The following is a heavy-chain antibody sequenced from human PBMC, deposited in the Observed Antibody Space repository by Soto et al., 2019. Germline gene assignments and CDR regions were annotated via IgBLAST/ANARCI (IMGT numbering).Heavy chain of an antibody. Sequence: GGSLRLSCAASGFTFSSYAMHWVRQAPGKGLEWVAVISYDGSNKYYVDSVKGRFTISRDNSKNTLYLQMNSLRAEDTAVYYCARGFNYYDSSGYYPFDYWGQGTLVTVSS. CDR1: GFTFSSYA. CDR3: ARGFNYYDSSGYYPFDY. J-gene: IGHJ4*02. V-gene: IGHV3-30-3*01. D-gene: IGHD3-22*01. CDR2: ISYDGSNK.